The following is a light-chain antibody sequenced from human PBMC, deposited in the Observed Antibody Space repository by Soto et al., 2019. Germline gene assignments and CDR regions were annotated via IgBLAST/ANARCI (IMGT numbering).Light chain of an antibody. CDR2: LAS. J-gene: IGKJ5*01. V-gene: IGKV2-28*01. CDR1: QSLLHSHGYHY. CDR3: MQVLQSPIT. Sequence: DIVMTQSPLSLPVTPGEPASISRRSSQSLLHSHGYHYLDWYLQTPGQSPQILIYLASNRASGVPDRFSGSGSGTDFTLKLSRVEAEDVAVYYCMQVLQSPITFGQGTRLEIK.